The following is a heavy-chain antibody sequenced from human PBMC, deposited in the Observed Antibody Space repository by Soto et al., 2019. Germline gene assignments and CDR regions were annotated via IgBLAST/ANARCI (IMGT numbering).Heavy chain of an antibody. Sequence: GGSLRLSCAASGFTFSSYGMHWVRQAPGKGLEWVAVIWYDGSNKYYADSVKGRFTISRDNSKNTLYLQMNSLRAEDTAVYYCAREYMGPQYYCGMDVWGQGTTVTVS. V-gene: IGHV3-33*01. J-gene: IGHJ6*02. CDR3: AREYMGPQYYCGMDV. CDR2: IWYDGSNK. D-gene: IGHD1-26*01. CDR1: GFTFSSYG.